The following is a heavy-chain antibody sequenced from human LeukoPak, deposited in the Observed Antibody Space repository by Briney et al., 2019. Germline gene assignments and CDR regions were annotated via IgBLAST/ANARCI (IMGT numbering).Heavy chain of an antibody. V-gene: IGHV4-34*01. CDR3: ARCGNHGYYYDSSGKMFDY. J-gene: IGHJ4*02. CDR1: GGSFNGYY. CDR2: INHSGST. D-gene: IGHD3-22*01. Sequence: PSETLSLTCAVYGGSFNGYYWSWIRQPPGKGLEWIGEINHSGSTNYNPSLKSRVTISVEKSKNQFSLKLSYVTAADTAVYYCARCGNHGYYYDSSGKMFDYWGQGTLVTVSS.